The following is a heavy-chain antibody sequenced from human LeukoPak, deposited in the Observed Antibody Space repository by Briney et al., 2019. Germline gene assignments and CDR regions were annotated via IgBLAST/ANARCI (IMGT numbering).Heavy chain of an antibody. Sequence: SGTLTHTCPVCGRCLNQNNWLELVRQPPGKGLEWIGEIYQSGGTNYNPSLKSRVTILVDTSKNQFSLKLSSVTAADTAVYYCVCDRVLSDQRFDYWGQGTLVTVSS. J-gene: IGHJ4*02. CDR2: IYQSGGT. D-gene: IGHD2-15*01. CDR3: VCDRVLSDQRFDY. CDR1: GRCLNQNNW. V-gene: IGHV4-4*02.